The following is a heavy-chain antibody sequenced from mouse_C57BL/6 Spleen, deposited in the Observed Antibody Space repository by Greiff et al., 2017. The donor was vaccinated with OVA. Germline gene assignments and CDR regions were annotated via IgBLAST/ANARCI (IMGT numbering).Heavy chain of an antibody. Sequence: EVQLQQSGPELVKPGASVKISCKASGYTFTDYYMNWVKQSHGKSLEWIGDINPNNGGTSYNQKFKGKATLTVDKSSSTAYMELRSLTSEDSAVYYCAREQLRLLAYWGQGTLVTVSA. CDR3: AREQLRLLAY. J-gene: IGHJ3*01. D-gene: IGHD3-2*02. CDR2: INPNNGGT. CDR1: GYTFTDYY. V-gene: IGHV1-26*01.